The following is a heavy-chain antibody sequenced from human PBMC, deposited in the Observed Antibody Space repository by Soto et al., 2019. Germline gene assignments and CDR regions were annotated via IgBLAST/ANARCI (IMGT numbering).Heavy chain of an antibody. D-gene: IGHD2-21*02. CDR1: GFIFSRYK. CDR3: MRSYGDSYYFYYGLDV. V-gene: IGHV5-51*01. CDR2: INPGNSDT. J-gene: IGHJ6*02. Sequence: GESLKISCEGSGFIFSRYKIGWVRQMPGKGLEWMGIINPGNSDTTYSPSFQGQVTISADNSINTAYLQWSSLRASDTAMYYCMRSYGDSYYFYYGLDVWGQGTTVTASS.